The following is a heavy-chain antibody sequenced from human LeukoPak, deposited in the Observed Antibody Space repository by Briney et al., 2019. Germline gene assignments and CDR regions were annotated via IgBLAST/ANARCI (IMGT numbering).Heavy chain of an antibody. CDR2: ISAYNGNT. D-gene: IGHD3-3*01. V-gene: IGHV1-18*01. CDR3: ARDNIRFLEWLSDAFDI. CDR1: GYTFTSYG. Sequence: GASVKVSCKASGYTFTSYGISWVRQAPGQGLEWMGWISAYNGNTNYAQKLQGRVTMTTDTSTSTAYMELRSLRSDDTAVYYCARDNIRFLEWLSDAFDIWGQGTMVTVSS. J-gene: IGHJ3*02.